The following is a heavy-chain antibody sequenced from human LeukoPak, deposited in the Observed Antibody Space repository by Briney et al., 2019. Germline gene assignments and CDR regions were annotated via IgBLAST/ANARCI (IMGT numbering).Heavy chain of an antibody. V-gene: IGHV4-59*08. D-gene: IGHD6-13*01. J-gene: IGHJ5*02. Sequence: SETLSLTCTVSGGPFDSHYWTWIRQPPGKGLEWIAFIYHSGSAVYSPSLRSRVTMSVDRSKRQFSLNLSSVTAADTAVYYCAKGVAVGGKTHFDPWGQGTLVTVSS. CDR3: AKGVAVGGKTHFDP. CDR1: GGPFDSHY. CDR2: IYHSGSA.